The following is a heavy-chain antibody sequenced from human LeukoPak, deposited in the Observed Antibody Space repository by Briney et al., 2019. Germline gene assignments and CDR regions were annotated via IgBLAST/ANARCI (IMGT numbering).Heavy chain of an antibody. Sequence: SGGTLRLSCAASGFTFSNYGMSWVRQAPGKGLEWVSAISGSGGSTYYADSVKGRFTISRDSFKNTLYLQMNSLRPEDTAVYYCAKEGDYYGSGSYRDGFDIWGQGTRATVSS. D-gene: IGHD3-10*01. J-gene: IGHJ3*02. CDR3: AKEGDYYGSGSYRDGFDI. CDR1: GFTFSNYG. CDR2: ISGSGGST. V-gene: IGHV3-23*01.